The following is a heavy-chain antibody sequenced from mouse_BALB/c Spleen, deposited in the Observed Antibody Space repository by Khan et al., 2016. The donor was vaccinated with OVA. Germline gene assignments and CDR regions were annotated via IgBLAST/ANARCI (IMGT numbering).Heavy chain of an antibody. J-gene: IGHJ4*01. CDR3: ARKNDYDDGVDY. CDR1: GYSITTNYA. Sequence: EVQLQESGPGLVQPSQSLSLTCTVTGYSITTNYAWDFLRQFPENQLEWMGYISYSGSTSYNPSLKSRISITRDTSKNQFFLQLNSVTTEDTATYYCARKNDYDDGVDYWGQGTSVTVSS. D-gene: IGHD2-4*01. CDR2: ISYSGST. V-gene: IGHV3-2*02.